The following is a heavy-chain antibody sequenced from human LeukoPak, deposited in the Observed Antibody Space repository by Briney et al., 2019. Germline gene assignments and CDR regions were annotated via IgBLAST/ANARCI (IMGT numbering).Heavy chain of an antibody. Sequence: PGGSLRLSCAASGFTFSKYGMSWGRQAPGEGLEWGSVISGSGGATYYADSVKGRFTISRDNAKNSLYLQMNSLRAEDTAVYYCAELGITMIGGVWGKGTTVTISS. J-gene: IGHJ6*04. CDR2: ISGSGGAT. CDR1: GFTFSKYG. V-gene: IGHV3-23*01. CDR3: AELGITMIGGV. D-gene: IGHD3-10*02.